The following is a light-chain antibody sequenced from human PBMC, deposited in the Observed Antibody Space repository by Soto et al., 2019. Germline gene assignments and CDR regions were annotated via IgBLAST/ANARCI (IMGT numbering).Light chain of an antibody. Sequence: QMTQSPSSVPASVGDSVTITCRASQLISSWLAWYQVKPGKAPKLLIYGASNRESGVPSRFSGSESGTLFTLTINSLQPEDFATYYCQQASSFPLTFGGGTTVEI. CDR3: QQASSFPLT. CDR2: GAS. V-gene: IGKV1-12*01. J-gene: IGKJ4*01. CDR1: QLISSW.